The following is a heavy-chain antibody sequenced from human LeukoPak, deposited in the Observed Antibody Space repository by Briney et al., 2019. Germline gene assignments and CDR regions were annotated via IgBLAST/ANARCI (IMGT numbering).Heavy chain of an antibody. D-gene: IGHD3-10*02. CDR3: AERGITMIGGV. CDR2: ISSSGSTI. Sequence: GGSLRLSCAASGFTFSSYEMSWVRQAPGKGLEWVSYISSSGSTIYYADSVKGRFTISRGNAKNSLYLQMNSLRAEDTAVYYCAERGITMIGGVWGKGTTVTISS. CDR1: GFTFSSYE. V-gene: IGHV3-48*03. J-gene: IGHJ6*04.